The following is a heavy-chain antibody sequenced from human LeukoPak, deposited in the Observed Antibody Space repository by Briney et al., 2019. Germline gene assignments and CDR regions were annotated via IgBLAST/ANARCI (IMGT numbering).Heavy chain of an antibody. J-gene: IGHJ4*02. Sequence: GGSLRLSCAASGFTFSKYAMTWVRQAPGKGLEWVSAISSSTLKIYYADSVKGRFTISRDNSKNMLYLQMNILRAEDTAVYFCAKTSRHSYCGGGSCYRGEGDYWGQGTLVTVSS. CDR1: GFTFSKYA. CDR2: ISSSTLKI. CDR3: AKTSRHSYCGGGSCYRGEGDY. D-gene: IGHD2-15*01. V-gene: IGHV3-23*01.